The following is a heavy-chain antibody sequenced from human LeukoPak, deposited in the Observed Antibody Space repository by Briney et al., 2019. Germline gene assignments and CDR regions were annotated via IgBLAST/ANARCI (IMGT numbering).Heavy chain of an antibody. Sequence: GGSLRLSCAASGFTFSSYAMSWVRQAPGKGLEWVPAISGSGGCTYYADSVKGRFTISRDNSKNTLYQQMNSLRAEDTAVYYCAKAYYMVRGVEGEDYFDHWGQGTLVTVSS. CDR3: AKAYYMVRGVEGEDYFDH. D-gene: IGHD3-10*01. CDR2: ISGSGGCT. V-gene: IGHV3-23*01. J-gene: IGHJ4*02. CDR1: GFTFSSYA.